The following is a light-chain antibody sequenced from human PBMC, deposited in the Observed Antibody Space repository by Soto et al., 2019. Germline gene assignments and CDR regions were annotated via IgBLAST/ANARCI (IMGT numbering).Light chain of an antibody. Sequence: IVLTQSPATLSLSPGERATLSCTASQHVTTTYIAWYQQKFGQAPRLLIYGTSTRATGTPARFTGGGFGTAFTLTISRVVPEDLALYYCQQYDSSFTVGGGTKVEMK. CDR2: GTS. V-gene: IGKV3-20*01. CDR3: QQYDSSFT. CDR1: QHVTTTY. J-gene: IGKJ4*01.